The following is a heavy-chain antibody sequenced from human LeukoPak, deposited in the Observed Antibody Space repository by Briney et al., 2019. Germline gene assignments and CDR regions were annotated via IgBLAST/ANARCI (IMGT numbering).Heavy chain of an antibody. CDR2: LKQDGSEK. D-gene: IGHD3-9*01. V-gene: IGHV3-7*01. CDR3: ARLRYFDWSGGREFDY. J-gene: IGHJ4*02. CDR1: GFTFSSYW. Sequence: GGSLRLSCAASGFTFSSYWMSWVREAPGKGREGVANLKQDGSEKYYVDSVKGRFTISRDNAKNSLYLQMNSLRAEDTAVYYCARLRYFDWSGGREFDYWGQGTLVTVSS.